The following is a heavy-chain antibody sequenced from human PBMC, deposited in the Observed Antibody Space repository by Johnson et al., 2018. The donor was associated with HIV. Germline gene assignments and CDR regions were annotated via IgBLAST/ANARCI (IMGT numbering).Heavy chain of an antibody. J-gene: IGHJ3*02. V-gene: IGHV3-13*01. CDR2: IGTAGDT. CDR1: GFTVSSNY. CDR3: ARDVREYSSSFDAFDI. Sequence: VQLVESGGGVVRPGGSLRLSCAASGFTVSSNYMSWVRQAPGKGLEWVSAIGTAGDTYYPGSVKGRFTISRENAKNSLYLQMNSLRAEDTALYYCARDVREYSSSFDAFDIWGQGTMVTVSS. D-gene: IGHD6-6*01.